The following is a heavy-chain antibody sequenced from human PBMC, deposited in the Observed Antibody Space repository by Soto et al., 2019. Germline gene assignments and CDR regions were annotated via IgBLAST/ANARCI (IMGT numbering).Heavy chain of an antibody. Sequence: EVQLVESGGTLVQPGGSLKLSCTASGFDASVNFMTWVRQAPGKGLEWVSAINNAGTTFYADSVKGRFTISRDDSKNTLFLQMNSLRVEDTAMYYCVRENYYYGMDVWGQGTAVTVSS. J-gene: IGHJ6*02. CDR1: GFDASVNF. CDR3: VRENYYYGMDV. V-gene: IGHV3-66*01. CDR2: INNAGTT.